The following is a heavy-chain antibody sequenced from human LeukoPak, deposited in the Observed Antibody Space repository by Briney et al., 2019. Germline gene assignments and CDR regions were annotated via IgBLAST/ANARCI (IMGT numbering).Heavy chain of an antibody. V-gene: IGHV3-74*01. Sequence: GGSLTLSCAASGFTFSTYLMHWVRQASGKGLEWVSHVSTDGSTTAYADSVKGRFTISRENAKNTVYLQMNSLSAEDTAVYCCARSIGYVESWGQGTLVTVSS. D-gene: IGHD5-18*01. CDR3: ARSIGYVES. CDR1: GFTFSTYL. CDR2: VSTDGSTT. J-gene: IGHJ5*02.